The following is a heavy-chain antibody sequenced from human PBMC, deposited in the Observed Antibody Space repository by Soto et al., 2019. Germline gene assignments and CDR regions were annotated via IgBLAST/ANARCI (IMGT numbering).Heavy chain of an antibody. CDR1: GYTFFTYD. CDR2: ISTYSGDT. Sequence: QVQLVQSGVEVKTPGASVKVSCQASGYTFFTYDISWVRQAPGQGLEWMVWISTYSGDTKYAQKFQGRVTMTTDTSMTTAYLELRSLRSDDTAVYYCAKHHGPTTSEKWFDPWGQGTLVTVSS. V-gene: IGHV1-18*01. CDR3: AKHHGPTTSEKWFDP. D-gene: IGHD5-12*01. J-gene: IGHJ5*02.